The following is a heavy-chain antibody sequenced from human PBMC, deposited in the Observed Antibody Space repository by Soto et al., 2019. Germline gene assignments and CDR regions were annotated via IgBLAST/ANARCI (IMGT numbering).Heavy chain of an antibody. CDR1: GFTFSSYA. Sequence: QVQLVESGGGVVQPGRSLRLSCAASGFTFSSYAMHWVRQAPGKGLEWVAVISYDGSNKYYADSVKGRFTISRDNSKNTLYLQLSSLRAKDTAVYYCARPLGYSSGWYALDYWGQGTLVTVSS. CDR3: ARPLGYSSGWYALDY. J-gene: IGHJ4*02. V-gene: IGHV3-30-3*01. CDR2: ISYDGSNK. D-gene: IGHD6-19*01.